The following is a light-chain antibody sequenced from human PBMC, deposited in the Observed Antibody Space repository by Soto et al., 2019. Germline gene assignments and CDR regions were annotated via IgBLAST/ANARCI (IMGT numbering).Light chain of an antibody. J-gene: IGLJ2*01. CDR1: SANIGSGYA. CDR2: RND. V-gene: IGLV1-40*01. CDR3: QSYDSSVSGVV. Sequence: QSVLTQPPSVSGAPGQRVTISCTGNSANIGSGYAVQWYQQVPGRAPKLVIFRNDNRPSGVPDRFSASKSDTSASLAITGLQTEDEADYYCQSYDSSVSGVVFGGETQLTVL.